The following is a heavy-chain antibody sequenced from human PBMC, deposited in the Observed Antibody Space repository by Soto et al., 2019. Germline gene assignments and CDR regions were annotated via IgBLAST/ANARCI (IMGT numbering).Heavy chain of an antibody. CDR3: AKALWEVLSYFDY. CDR1: GFTFSSYA. Sequence: GGSLRLSCAASGFTFSSYAMSWVRQAPGKVLEWVSAISGSGGSTYYADSVKGRFTISRDNSKNTLYLQMNSLRAEDTAVYYCAKALWEVLSYFDYWGQGTLVTVSS. CDR2: ISGSGGST. J-gene: IGHJ4*02. D-gene: IGHD1-26*01. V-gene: IGHV3-23*01.